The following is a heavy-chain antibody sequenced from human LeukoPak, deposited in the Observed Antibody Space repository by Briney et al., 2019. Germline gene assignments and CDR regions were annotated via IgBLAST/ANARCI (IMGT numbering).Heavy chain of an antibody. CDR1: GFTFSNYW. Sequence: PGGSLRLSCAASGFTFSNYWMTWVRQAPGKGLEWVANIKQDGSEKNYVDSVKGRFTISRDNAKNSLYLQMNSLRVADTAVYYCARGFNPRYSSGFYAEKWGQGTLVTVSS. CDR3: ARGFNPRYSSGFYAEK. CDR2: IKQDGSEK. D-gene: IGHD3-22*01. J-gene: IGHJ4*02. V-gene: IGHV3-7*01.